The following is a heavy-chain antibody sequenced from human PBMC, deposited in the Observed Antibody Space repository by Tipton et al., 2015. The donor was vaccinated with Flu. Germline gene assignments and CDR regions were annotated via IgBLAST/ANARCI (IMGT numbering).Heavy chain of an antibody. Sequence: SLRLSCAASGFSFSTYSMNWVRQAPGNGLEWVSLISRSSTYIHYADSVKGRFTISRDNANNLLFLQMNSLRGEDTAVYYCARDGGRDSLWLWGQGTPVSVSS. CDR2: ISRSSTYI. J-gene: IGHJ4*02. CDR3: ARDGGRDSLWL. CDR1: GFSFSTYS. V-gene: IGHV3-21*01. D-gene: IGHD3-16*01.